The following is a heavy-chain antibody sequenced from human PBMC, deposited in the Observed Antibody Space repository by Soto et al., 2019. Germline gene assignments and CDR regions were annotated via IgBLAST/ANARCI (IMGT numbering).Heavy chain of an antibody. CDR1: GYTFTDYA. V-gene: IGHV1-3*01. CDR3: ARGSYAGYFDY. D-gene: IGHD4-17*01. CDR2: ITPGDGNT. Sequence: ASVKVSCKASGYTFTDYAWHWVRQAPGQRLEWMGWITPGDGNTKYSQKFQGTVTITRDTSASTAYMELSSLTSEDTTVYYCARGSYAGYFDYWGQRSLVTVSS. J-gene: IGHJ4*02.